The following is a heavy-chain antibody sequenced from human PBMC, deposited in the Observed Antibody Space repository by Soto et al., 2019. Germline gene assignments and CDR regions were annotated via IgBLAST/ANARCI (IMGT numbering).Heavy chain of an antibody. J-gene: IGHJ4*02. CDR3: ARVKTGFGELPFDY. CDR1: GGSISSGGYS. Sequence: PSETLSLTSAVSGGSISSGGYSWSWIRQPPGKGLEWIGYIYHSGSTYYNPSLKSRVTISVDRSKNQFSLKLSSVTVADTAVYYCARVKTGFGELPFDYWGQGTPVTVSS. D-gene: IGHD3-10*01. CDR2: IYHSGST. V-gene: IGHV4-30-2*01.